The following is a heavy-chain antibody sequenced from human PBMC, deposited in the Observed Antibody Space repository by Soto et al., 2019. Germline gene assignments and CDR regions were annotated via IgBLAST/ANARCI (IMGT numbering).Heavy chain of an antibody. CDR3: ARDPPLPAAMVD. D-gene: IGHD2-2*01. CDR1: GGSISSSNW. CDR2: IYHSGST. V-gene: IGHV4-4*02. Sequence: QVQLQESGPGLVKPSGTLSLTCAVSGGSISSSNWWSWVRQPPGKGLEWIGEIYHSGSTNYNPSLKSRVTIPVDXSKNQFSLQLSSVTAADTALYYCARDPPLPAAMVDWGQGTLVTVSS. J-gene: IGHJ4*02.